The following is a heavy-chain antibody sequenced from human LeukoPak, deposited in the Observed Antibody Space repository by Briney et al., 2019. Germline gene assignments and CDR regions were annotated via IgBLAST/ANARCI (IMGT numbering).Heavy chain of an antibody. J-gene: IGHJ4*02. CDR1: GYTFTSYG. D-gene: IGHD3-22*01. Sequence: ASVKVSCKDSGYTFTSYGISWVRQAPGQGLEWMGWISAYNGNTNYAQKLQGRVTMTTDTSTSTAYMELRSLRSDDTAVYYCARSYDSSTRDYFDYWGQGTLVTVSS. CDR2: ISAYNGNT. V-gene: IGHV1-18*01. CDR3: ARSYDSSTRDYFDY.